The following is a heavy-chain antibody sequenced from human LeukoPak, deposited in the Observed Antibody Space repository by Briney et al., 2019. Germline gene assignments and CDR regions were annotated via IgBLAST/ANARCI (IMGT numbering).Heavy chain of an antibody. CDR2: MYHSGST. D-gene: IGHD3-22*01. J-gene: IGHJ5*02. V-gene: IGHV4-30-4*01. CDR3: ARPYYYDSRIDP. CDR1: GGSISSGDYY. Sequence: SQTLSLTCTVSGGSISSGDYYWSWIRQPPGKGLEWIAYMYHSGSTYYNPSLKSRVTMSADTSKNQLSLKLSSVTAADTAVYYCARPYYYDSRIDPWGQGILVTVSS.